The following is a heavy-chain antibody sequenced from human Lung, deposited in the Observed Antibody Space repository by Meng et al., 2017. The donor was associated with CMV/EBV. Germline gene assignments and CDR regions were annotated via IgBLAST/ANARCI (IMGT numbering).Heavy chain of an antibody. D-gene: IGHD3-9*01. J-gene: IGHJ4*02. CDR1: GFTFSRYG. CDR3: AKDDDSAGYYFAYY. V-gene: IGHV3-30*02. CDR2: VRNDGSKK. Sequence: GGPLRLXCVESGFTFSRYGMHWVRQAPGKGLEWVAFVRNDGSKKYYADSVKGRFTISRDNSKNTLYLQMNSLRSEDTAVYFCAKDDDSAGYYFAYYWGQGXLVTFSS.